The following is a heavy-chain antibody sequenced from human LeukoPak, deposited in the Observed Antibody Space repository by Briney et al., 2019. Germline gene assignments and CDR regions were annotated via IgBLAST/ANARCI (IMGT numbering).Heavy chain of an antibody. CDR2: IKYDGSHK. D-gene: IGHD3-22*01. Sequence: GGSLRLSCVASGFSFSSYWMAWVRLAPGKGLEWVANIKYDGSHKYYVDSVKGRFTISRDNAKNSVYLQMNSLRVDDTAVYFCASSHDSSGNDWGQGTMVTVSS. J-gene: IGHJ4*02. V-gene: IGHV3-7*01. CDR1: GFSFSSYW. CDR3: ASSHDSSGND.